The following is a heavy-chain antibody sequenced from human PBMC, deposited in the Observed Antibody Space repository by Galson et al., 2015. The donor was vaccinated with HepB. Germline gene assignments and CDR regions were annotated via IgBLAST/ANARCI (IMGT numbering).Heavy chain of an antibody. Sequence: SLKVSCKASGFTFTSSSVQWVRQARGKRLEWIGWIVVDSGSTNYAETVQERVTITRDMATSTAYMELSSLRSEDTAVYYCAAGTVTTAEFDYWGKGTLVTVSS. D-gene: IGHD4-17*01. J-gene: IGHJ4*02. CDR2: IVVDSGST. CDR3: AAGTVTTAEFDY. CDR1: GFTFTSSS. V-gene: IGHV1-58*01.